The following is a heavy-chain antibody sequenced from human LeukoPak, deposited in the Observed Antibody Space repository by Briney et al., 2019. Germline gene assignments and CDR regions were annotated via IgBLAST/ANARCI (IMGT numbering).Heavy chain of an antibody. Sequence: ASVKVSCKASGGTFSSYTISWVRQAPGQGLEWMGGIIPIFGTANYAQKFQGRVTITAAESTSTAYMELSSLRSEDTAVYCCARANYYGSGSYFGYHDAFDIWGQGTMVTVSS. V-gene: IGHV1-69*01. J-gene: IGHJ3*02. D-gene: IGHD3-10*01. CDR3: ARANYYGSGSYFGYHDAFDI. CDR2: IIPIFGTA. CDR1: GGTFSSYT.